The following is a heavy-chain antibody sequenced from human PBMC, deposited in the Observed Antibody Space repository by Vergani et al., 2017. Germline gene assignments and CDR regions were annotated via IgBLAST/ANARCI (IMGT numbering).Heavy chain of an antibody. D-gene: IGHD3/OR15-3a*01. CDR3: ARTQYDISTGYIEGRDYYAFDV. J-gene: IGHJ6*02. CDR2: NGADNGNT. CDR1: GYTLSKYG. Sequence: QVQLVQSGAEVKKPGASVKVSCKTSGYTLSKYGINWLRQAPGQGLEWMGWNGADNGNTKFAQNVQGRVTMTKDTSTGTAYMELRSLRSDDTAVYFCARTQYDISTGYIEGRDYYAFDVWGQGTTVTVS. V-gene: IGHV1-18*01.